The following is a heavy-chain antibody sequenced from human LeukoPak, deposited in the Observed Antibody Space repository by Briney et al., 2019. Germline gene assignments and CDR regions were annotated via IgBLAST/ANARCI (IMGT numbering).Heavy chain of an antibody. CDR3: ARYSSSSGWFDP. D-gene: IGHD6-6*01. V-gene: IGHV4-59*04. CDR1: GFTFSSYSIN. Sequence: PGGSLRLSCAASGFTFSSYSINWVRQPPGRGLEWIGNIHYSGSTYYSPSLKSRVTMSVDTSKNQFSLRLSSATAADTAVYYCARYSSSSGWFDPWGQGTLVTVSS. CDR2: IHYSGST. J-gene: IGHJ5*02.